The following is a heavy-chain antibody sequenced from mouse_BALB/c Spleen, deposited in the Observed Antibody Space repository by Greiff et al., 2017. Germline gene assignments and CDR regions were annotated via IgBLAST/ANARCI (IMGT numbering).Heavy chain of an antibody. D-gene: IGHD2-4*01. CDR2: ISSGGSYT. J-gene: IGHJ4*01. V-gene: IGHV5-6-4*01. CDR1: GFTFSSYA. CDR3: TREAYDYDFCCAMDY. Sequence: EVKLMESGGGLVKPGGSLKLSCAASGFTFSSYAMSWVRQTPEKRLEWVASISSGGSYTYYPDSVKGRFTISRDNAKNTLYLQMSSLKSEDTAMYDCTREAYDYDFCCAMDYWGQGTSVTVSS.